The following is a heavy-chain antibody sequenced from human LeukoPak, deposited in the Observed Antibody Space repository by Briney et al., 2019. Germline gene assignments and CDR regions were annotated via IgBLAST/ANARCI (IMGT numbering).Heavy chain of an antibody. D-gene: IGHD6-19*01. CDR3: ARTATPTVDDY. J-gene: IGHJ4*02. V-gene: IGHV4-34*01. CDR2: INHSGST. Sequence: PSETLSLTCAVYGGSFSGYYWSWIRQPPGKGLEWIGEINHSGSTNYNPSLKSRVTISVDTSKNQFSLKLSSVTAADTAVYYCARTATPTVDDYWGQGTLVTVSS. CDR1: GGSFSGYY.